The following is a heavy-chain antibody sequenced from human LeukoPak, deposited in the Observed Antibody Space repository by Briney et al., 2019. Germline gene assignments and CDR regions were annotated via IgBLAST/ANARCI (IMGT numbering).Heavy chain of an antibody. CDR3: ARDRITTSNNWFDP. D-gene: IGHD4-11*01. Sequence: SETLSLTCTVSGGSISSYYWSWIRQPTGKGLEWIGRIYTSGSTNYNPSLKSRVTMSVDTSKNQFSLKLSSVTAADTAVYYCARDRITTSNNWFDPWGQGTPVTVSS. CDR1: GGSISSYY. V-gene: IGHV4-4*07. CDR2: IYTSGST. J-gene: IGHJ5*02.